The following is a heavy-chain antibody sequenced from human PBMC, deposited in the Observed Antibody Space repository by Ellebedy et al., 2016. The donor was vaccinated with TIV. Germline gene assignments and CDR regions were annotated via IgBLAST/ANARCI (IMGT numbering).Heavy chain of an antibody. CDR1: GGTFSSYA. CDR2: IIPIFGTA. D-gene: IGHD3-22*01. V-gene: IGHV1-69*13. J-gene: IGHJ3*02. CDR3: ARPLGQRTYYYDSSGYYGGRSASDI. Sequence: SVKVSCXASGGTFSSYAISWVRQAPGQGLEWMGGIIPIFGTANYAQKFQGRVTITADESTSTAYMELSSLRSEDTAVYYCARPLGQRTYYYDSSGYYGGRSASDIWGQGTMVTVSS.